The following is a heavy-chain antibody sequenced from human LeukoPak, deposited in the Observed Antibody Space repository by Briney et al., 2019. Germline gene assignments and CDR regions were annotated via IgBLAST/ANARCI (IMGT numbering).Heavy chain of an antibody. Sequence: GGSLRLSCAASGFTFSSYSMSWVRQAPGKGLEWVSYISSSSSTIYYADSVKGRFTISRDNAKNTLYLQMNSLRAEDTAVYYCARVGIAAAGYWGQGTLVTVSS. D-gene: IGHD6-13*01. J-gene: IGHJ4*02. CDR2: ISSSSSTI. CDR1: GFTFSSYS. CDR3: ARVGIAAAGY. V-gene: IGHV3-48*01.